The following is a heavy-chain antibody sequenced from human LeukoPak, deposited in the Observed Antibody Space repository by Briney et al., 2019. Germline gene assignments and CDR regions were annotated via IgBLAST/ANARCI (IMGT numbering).Heavy chain of an antibody. CDR1: GFTFSDHY. CDR3: ARSPTVLDY. Sequence: GGSLRLSCEASGFTFSDHYMYWIRQAPGKGLEWVSYISSSSSTIYYADSVKGRFTISRDNAKNSLYLQMNSLRDEDTAVYYCARSPTVLDYWGQGTLVTVSA. D-gene: IGHD4-17*01. V-gene: IGHV3-11*04. CDR2: ISSSSSTI. J-gene: IGHJ4*02.